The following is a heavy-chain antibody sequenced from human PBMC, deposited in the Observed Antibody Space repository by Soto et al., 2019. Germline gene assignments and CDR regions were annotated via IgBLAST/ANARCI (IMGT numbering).Heavy chain of an antibody. CDR2: VIPIFGTA. J-gene: IGHJ6*02. CDR1: GGTFSSYA. CDR3: ARYITMVRGVRKDYYYYGMDV. D-gene: IGHD3-10*01. V-gene: IGHV1-69*13. Sequence: EASVKVSCKASGGTFSSYAISWVRQAPGQGLEWMGGVIPIFGTANYAQKFQGRVTITADESTSTAYMELSSLRSEDTAVYYCARYITMVRGVRKDYYYYGMDVWGQGTTVTVSS.